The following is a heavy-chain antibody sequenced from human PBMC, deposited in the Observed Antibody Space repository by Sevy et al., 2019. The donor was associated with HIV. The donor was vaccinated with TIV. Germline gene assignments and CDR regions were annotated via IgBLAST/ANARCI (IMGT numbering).Heavy chain of an antibody. D-gene: IGHD3-22*01. Sequence: SETLSLTCTVSGGSISSSSYYWGWIRQPPGKGLEWIGSIYYSGSTYYNPSLKRRVTISVDTSKNQFSLKLSSVTAADTAVYYCARHLAYYYDSSGYYFDKGNWFDPWGQGTLVTVSS. CDR3: ARHLAYYYDSSGYYFDKGNWFDP. J-gene: IGHJ5*02. CDR2: IYYSGST. CDR1: GGSISSSSYY. V-gene: IGHV4-39*01.